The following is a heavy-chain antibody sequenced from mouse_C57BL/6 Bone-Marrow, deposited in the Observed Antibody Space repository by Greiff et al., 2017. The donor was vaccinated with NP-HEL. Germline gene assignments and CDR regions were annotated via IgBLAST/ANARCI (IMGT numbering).Heavy chain of an antibody. CDR1: GYTFTSYW. J-gene: IGHJ2*01. CDR2: IHPNSGST. Sequence: QVQLQQSGAELVKPGASVKLSCKASGYTFTSYWMHWVKQRPGQGLEWIGMIHPNSGSTNYNEKFKSKATVTVDQSSSTAYMQLSSLTSEDSAVYYCARGSYYFDYWGQGTTLTVSS. V-gene: IGHV1-64*01. CDR3: ARGSYYFDY.